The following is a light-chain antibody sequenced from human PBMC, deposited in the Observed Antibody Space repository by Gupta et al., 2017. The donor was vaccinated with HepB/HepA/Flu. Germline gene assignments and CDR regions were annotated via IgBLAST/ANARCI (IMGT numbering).Light chain of an antibody. CDR1: TGAVTSGYY. J-gene: IGLJ3*02. Sequence: QTVVTQEPSLTVSPGGTVTLTCASSTGAVTSGYYPNWFQQKPGQAPRALIYSKSNKHSWTPARFSGSVPGGKAALTLSGVQPEDEAEYYCLLYYGGAYWVFGGGTKLTVL. V-gene: IGLV7-43*01. CDR2: SKS. CDR3: LLYYGGAYWV.